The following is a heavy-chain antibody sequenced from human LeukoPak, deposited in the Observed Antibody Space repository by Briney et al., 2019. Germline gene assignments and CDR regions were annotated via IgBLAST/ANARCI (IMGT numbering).Heavy chain of an antibody. J-gene: IGHJ6*03. CDR2: ITWNSGSI. CDR3: AKGIVSSVHYYMDV. D-gene: IGHD2-2*01. Sequence: GGSLRLSCATSGFTFNDYAMRWVRQAPGKGLEWVSGITWNSGSIGYADSVKGRFTISRDNAKNSLYLQMTSLRAEDTAFYYCAKGIVSSVHYYMDVWGKGATVTVSS. V-gene: IGHV3-9*01. CDR1: GFTFNDYA.